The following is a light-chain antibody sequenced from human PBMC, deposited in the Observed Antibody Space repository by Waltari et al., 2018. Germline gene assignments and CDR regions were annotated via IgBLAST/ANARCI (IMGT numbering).Light chain of an antibody. Sequence: DIQMTQSPSTLSASVGDRVTIPGRASQTVGRWLAWYQKKPRTAPDLLIDRTSTLESGVPSRFSGSGSETEFTLTISSLQPDDFATYFCQQYNDPLYTFGQGTKLEIK. CDR1: QTVGRW. J-gene: IGKJ2*01. V-gene: IGKV1-5*03. CDR3: QQYNDPLYT. CDR2: RTS.